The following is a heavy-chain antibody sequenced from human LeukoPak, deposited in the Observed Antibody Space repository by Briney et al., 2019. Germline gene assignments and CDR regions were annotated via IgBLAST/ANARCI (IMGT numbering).Heavy chain of an antibody. CDR1: GFNINTYT. J-gene: IGHJ4*02. CDR3: AKGQERESRLDS. V-gene: IGHV3-23*01. Sequence: GGSLRLSCDASGFNINTYTMYWVRQAPGQGLEWVSGIRNSDGMTYYADSARGRFTISTDNFKNTLYLQMNSLRAEDTALYYCAKGQERESRLDSWGQGTLVTVSS. CDR2: IRNSDGMT. D-gene: IGHD1-1*01.